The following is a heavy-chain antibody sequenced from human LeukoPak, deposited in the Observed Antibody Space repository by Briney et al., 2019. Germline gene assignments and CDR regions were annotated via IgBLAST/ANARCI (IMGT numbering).Heavy chain of an antibody. CDR3: ARGGTRSSWVGNFDY. CDR1: GYTFTSYG. D-gene: IGHD6-13*01. V-gene: IGHV1-18*01. CDR2: ISAYNGNT. Sequence: ASVKVSCKASGYTFTSYGISWVRQAPGQGLEWMGWISAYNGNTNYAQKLRGRVTMTTDTSTSTAYMELRRLRSDDTAVYYCARGGTRSSWVGNFDYWGQGTLVTVSS. J-gene: IGHJ4*02.